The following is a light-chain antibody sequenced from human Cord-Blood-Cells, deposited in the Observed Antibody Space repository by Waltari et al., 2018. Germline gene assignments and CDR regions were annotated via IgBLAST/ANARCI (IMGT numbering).Light chain of an antibody. CDR3: SSYTSSSTYV. CDR1: SSYVGGYNY. CDR2: EVS. V-gene: IGLV2-14*01. J-gene: IGLJ1*01. Sequence: QSALTQPASVSGSPGQSITISWTGTSSYVGGYNYVSWYQQHPGKAPKLMIYEVSNRPSGVSNRFSGSKSGNTASLTISGLQAEDEADYYCSSYTSSSTYVFGTGTKVTVL.